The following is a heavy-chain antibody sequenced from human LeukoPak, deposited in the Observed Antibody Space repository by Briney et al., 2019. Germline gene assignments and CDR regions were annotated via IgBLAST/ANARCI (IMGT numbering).Heavy chain of an antibody. CDR3: ARDLGGIYFDY. Sequence: KPSETLSLTCTVSDASISGYYWSWIRQPPGKGLEWIGSIHFSGSTNYNPSLRSRVTISVDTSKNQSSLKLSSVTAADTAVYYCARDLGGIYFDYWGQGTLVTVSS. CDR2: IHFSGST. D-gene: IGHD1-26*01. J-gene: IGHJ4*02. CDR1: DASISGYY. V-gene: IGHV4-59*01.